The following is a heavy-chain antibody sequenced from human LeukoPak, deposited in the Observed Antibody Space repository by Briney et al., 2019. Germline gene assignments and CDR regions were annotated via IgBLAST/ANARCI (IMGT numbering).Heavy chain of an antibody. V-gene: IGHV3-23*01. Sequence: GGSLRLSCAASGFRFSSYAMSWVRQAPGKGLEWVSVISGSGGNTYYADSVKGRFTISRDNSKNTLYLQMNSLRAEDTAVYYCARSGAFNYGMDVWGQGTTVTVSS. CDR2: ISGSGGNT. CDR3: ARSGAFNYGMDV. D-gene: IGHD3-3*01. J-gene: IGHJ6*02. CDR1: GFRFSSYA.